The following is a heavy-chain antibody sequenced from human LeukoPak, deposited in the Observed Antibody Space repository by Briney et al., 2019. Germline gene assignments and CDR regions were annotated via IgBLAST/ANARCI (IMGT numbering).Heavy chain of an antibody. J-gene: IGHJ5*02. V-gene: IGHV3-30*02. CDR3: VRVSGFCTNGVCPSFDP. Sequence: GGSLRLSCAASGFTFTTYGMHWVRQAPGKGLEWVAFIQNDEIDKFYADSVRGRFTISRDNSKNTLYLQMNSLRTEDTAVYYCVRVSGFCTNGVCPSFDPWGQGTLVTVSS. D-gene: IGHD2-8*01. CDR2: IQNDEIDK. CDR1: GFTFTTYG.